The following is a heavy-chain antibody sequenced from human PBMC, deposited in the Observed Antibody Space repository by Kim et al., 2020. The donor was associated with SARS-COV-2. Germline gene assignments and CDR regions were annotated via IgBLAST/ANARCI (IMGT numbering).Heavy chain of an antibody. J-gene: IGHJ4*02. V-gene: IGHV4-30-4*01. D-gene: IGHD5-12*01. Sequence: SETLSLTCTVSGGSISSGDYYWSWIRQPPGKGLEWIGYIFYSGNTYYNPSLKSRVIISVDTSKNQFSLKLSSVTAADTAVYYCAGYMSRGLRYWGQGTLVTVSS. CDR3: AGYMSRGLRY. CDR2: IFYSGNT. CDR1: GGSISSGDYY.